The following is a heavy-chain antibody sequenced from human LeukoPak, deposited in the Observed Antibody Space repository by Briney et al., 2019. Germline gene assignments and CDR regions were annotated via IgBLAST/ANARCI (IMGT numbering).Heavy chain of an antibody. V-gene: IGHV4-59*01. J-gene: IGHJ6*03. Sequence: SETLSLTCTVSGGSISSYYWSWIRQPPGKGLEWIGYIYYSGSTNYNPSLKSRVTISVDTSKNQFSLKLSSVTAADTAVYYCARVSYDSSGYYYWPSNYYYYYMDVWGKGTTVTVSS. D-gene: IGHD3-22*01. CDR3: ARVSYDSSGYYYWPSNYYYYYMDV. CDR1: GGSISSYY. CDR2: IYYSGST.